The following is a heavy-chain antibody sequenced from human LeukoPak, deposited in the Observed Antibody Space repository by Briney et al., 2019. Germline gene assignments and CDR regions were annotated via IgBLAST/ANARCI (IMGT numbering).Heavy chain of an antibody. Sequence: GGSLRLSCAASGFTVSSNYMSWVRQAPGRGLEWVSVIYSGGSTYYADSVKGRFTISRDNSKNTLYLQMNSLRAEDTAVYYCAGGYCSGGSCYPGFDYWGQGTLVTVSS. D-gene: IGHD2-15*01. CDR3: AGGYCSGGSCYPGFDY. CDR2: IYSGGST. CDR1: GFTVSSNY. J-gene: IGHJ4*02. V-gene: IGHV3-66*02.